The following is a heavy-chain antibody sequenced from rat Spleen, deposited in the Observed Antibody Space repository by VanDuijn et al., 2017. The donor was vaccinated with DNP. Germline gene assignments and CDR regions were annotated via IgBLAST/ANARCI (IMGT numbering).Heavy chain of an antibody. CDR3: ARPDSDWFAY. CDR1: GFTFSDYY. Sequence: EVQLVESGGGLVQPGRSLKLSCAASGFTFSDYYMAWVRQAPTKGLEWVAYIGSDGYAPYYGDSVKGRFTISRDNAKSTLYLQMNSLRSEDMATYYCARPDSDWFAYWGQGTLVTVSS. D-gene: IGHD1-6*01. J-gene: IGHJ3*01. CDR2: IGSDGYAP. V-gene: IGHV5-22*01.